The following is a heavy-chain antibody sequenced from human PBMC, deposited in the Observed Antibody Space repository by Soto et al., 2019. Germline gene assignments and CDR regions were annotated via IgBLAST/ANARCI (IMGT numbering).Heavy chain of an antibody. CDR3: ARDSVYGSGSYYKSLSFHYYYYGMDV. Sequence: SVKVSCKASGGTFSSYAISWVRQAPGQGLEWMGGIIPIFGTANYAQKFQGRVTITADESTSTAYMELSSLRSEDTAVYYCARDSVYGSGSYYKSLSFHYYYYGMDVWGQGTTVTVSS. CDR2: IIPIFGTA. V-gene: IGHV1-69*13. CDR1: GGTFSSYA. D-gene: IGHD3-10*01. J-gene: IGHJ6*02.